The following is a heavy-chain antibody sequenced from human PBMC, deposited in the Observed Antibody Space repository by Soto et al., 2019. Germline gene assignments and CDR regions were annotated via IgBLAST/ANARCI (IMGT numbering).Heavy chain of an antibody. CDR2: INPSGGST. V-gene: IGHV1-46*01. CDR1: GYTFTSYY. J-gene: IGHJ3*02. Sequence: GASVKVSCKASGYTFTSYYMHWVRQAPGQGLEWMGIINPSGGSTSYAQKFQGRVTMTRDTSTSTVYMELSSLRSEDTAVYYCARATYYYDSSGSYDAFDIWGQGTMVTVS. D-gene: IGHD3-22*01. CDR3: ARATYYYDSSGSYDAFDI.